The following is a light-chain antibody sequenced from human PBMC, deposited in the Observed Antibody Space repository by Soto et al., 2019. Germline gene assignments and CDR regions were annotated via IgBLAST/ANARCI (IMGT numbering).Light chain of an antibody. CDR1: QSVLYSSNNKNY. CDR3: QQYYSTPRT. J-gene: IGKJ1*01. V-gene: IGKV4-1*01. Sequence: DIVMTQSPDSLAVSLGERATINCKSSQSVLYSSNNKNYLAWYQQKPGQPPKLLIYWASTRESGVPDRFSGSGSGTDFTLTISSLLAEDVAVYYCQQYYSTPRTFGDGTKVDI. CDR2: WAS.